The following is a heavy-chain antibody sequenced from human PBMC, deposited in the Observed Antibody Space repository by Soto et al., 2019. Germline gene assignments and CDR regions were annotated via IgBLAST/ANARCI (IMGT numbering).Heavy chain of an antibody. CDR2: ISGSGGST. Sequence: GGSLRLSCAASGFTFSSYAMSWVHQAPGKGLEWVSAISGSGGSTYYADSVKGRFTISRDNSKNTLYLQMNSLRTEDTAVYYCAKGSMVRGPFDYWGQGTLVTVSS. D-gene: IGHD3-10*01. CDR1: GFTFSSYA. V-gene: IGHV3-23*01. J-gene: IGHJ4*02. CDR3: AKGSMVRGPFDY.